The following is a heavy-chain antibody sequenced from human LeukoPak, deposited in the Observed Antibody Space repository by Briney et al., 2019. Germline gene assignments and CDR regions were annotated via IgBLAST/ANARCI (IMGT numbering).Heavy chain of an antibody. CDR3: ARDPLYCSGGSCHTNWFDP. V-gene: IGHV1-2*06. CDR1: GYTFTGYY. Sequence: ASVKVSCKASGYTFTGYYMHWVRQAPGQGLEWMGRINPNNGGTNYAQKFQGRVTMTKDTSISTAYMELSRLRSDDTAVYYCARDPLYCSGGSCHTNWFDPWGQGTLVTVSS. J-gene: IGHJ5*02. CDR2: INPNNGGT. D-gene: IGHD2-15*01.